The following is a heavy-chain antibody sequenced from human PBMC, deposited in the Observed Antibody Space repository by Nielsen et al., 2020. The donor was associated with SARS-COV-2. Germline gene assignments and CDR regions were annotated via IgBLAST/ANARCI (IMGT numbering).Heavy chain of an antibody. Sequence: SETLSLTCTVSGGSISSGGYYWSWIRQHPGKGLEWIGYIYYSGSTYYNPSLKSRVTISVDTSKNQFSLKLSSVTAADTAVYYCARDQPLHADYYYYGMDVWGQGTTVTVSS. CDR2: IYYSGST. CDR3: ARDQPLHADYYYYGMDV. CDR1: GGSISSGGYY. V-gene: IGHV4-31*03. J-gene: IGHJ6*02.